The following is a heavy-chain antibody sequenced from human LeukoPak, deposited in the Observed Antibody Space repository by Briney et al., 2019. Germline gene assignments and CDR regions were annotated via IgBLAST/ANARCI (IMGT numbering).Heavy chain of an antibody. CDR1: GYTFTSYA. Sequence: GASVKVSCKASGYTFTSYAMNWVRQAPGQGLEWRGWINTNTGNPTYAQGFTGRFVFSLDTSVSTGYLQISSLKAEDTAVYYCAREGGLTSGPHYGMDVWGQGTTVTVSS. J-gene: IGHJ6*02. CDR3: AREGGLTSGPHYGMDV. D-gene: IGHD2-21*02. V-gene: IGHV7-4-1*02. CDR2: INTNTGNP.